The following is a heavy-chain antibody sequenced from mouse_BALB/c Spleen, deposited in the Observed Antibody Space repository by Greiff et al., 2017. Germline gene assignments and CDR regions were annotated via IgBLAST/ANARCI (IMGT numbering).Heavy chain of an antibody. J-gene: IGHJ1*01. CDR2: ISSGGST. CDR1: GFTFSSYA. CDR3: ARAHWYLDV. V-gene: IGHV5-6-5*01. Sequence: EVQGVESGGGLVKPGGSLKLSCAASGFTFSSYAMSWVRQTPEKRLEWVASISSGGSTYYPDSVKGRFTISSDNARNILYLQMSSLRSEDTAMYYCARAHWYLDVWGAGTTVTVSS.